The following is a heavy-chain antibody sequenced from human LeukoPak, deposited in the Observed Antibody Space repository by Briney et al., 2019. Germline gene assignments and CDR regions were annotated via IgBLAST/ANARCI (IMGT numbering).Heavy chain of an antibody. CDR1: GFTFPGSA. CDR3: AGRTEAY. V-gene: IGHV3-23*01. CDR2: ITDSGSSA. D-gene: IGHD1-26*01. J-gene: IGHJ4*02. Sequence: RAGGSLRLSCTASGFTFPGSAMSWVRQAPGKGLEWVSAITDSGSSAYYADSVKGRFTISRDNSKNTLYLQMNNLKAEDTAVYYCAGRTEAYWGQGALVTVSS.